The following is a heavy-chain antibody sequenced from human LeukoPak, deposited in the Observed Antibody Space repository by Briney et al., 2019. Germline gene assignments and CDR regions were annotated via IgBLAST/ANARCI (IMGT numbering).Heavy chain of an antibody. CDR3: ARGTGGTGYLDL. Sequence: GGSLRLSCAASGITFSSYWMHWVRQAPGKGLVWVSRINSDGSSTSYADSVKGRFTISRDNAKNTLYLQMNSLRVEDTAVYYCARGTGGTGYLDLGGRGTLVTVSS. D-gene: IGHD7-27*01. CDR2: INSDGSST. CDR1: GITFSSYW. V-gene: IGHV3-74*01. J-gene: IGHJ2*01.